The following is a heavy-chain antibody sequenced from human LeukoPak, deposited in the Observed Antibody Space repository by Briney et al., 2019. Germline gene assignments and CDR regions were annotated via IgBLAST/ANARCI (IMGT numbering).Heavy chain of an antibody. V-gene: IGHV3-9*01. Sequence: AGGSLRLSCAASGFTFKDYAMHWVRQAPGKGLEWVSRVSWNGGSIGYADSVKGRFTISRDNAKNSLYLQMNSLRTEDTALYYCAKDWDSSGYCIDYWGQGTRVTVSS. CDR1: GFTFKDYA. J-gene: IGHJ4*02. D-gene: IGHD3-22*01. CDR3: AKDWDSSGYCIDY. CDR2: VSWNGGSI.